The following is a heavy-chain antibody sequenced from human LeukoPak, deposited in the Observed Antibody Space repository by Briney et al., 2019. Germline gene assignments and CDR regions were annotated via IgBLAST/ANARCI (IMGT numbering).Heavy chain of an antibody. J-gene: IGHJ3*02. Sequence: PSETLSLTCTVSGGSISSYYWSWIRQPPGKGLEWIGYMYYSGSTNYNPSLKSRVTISVDKSKNQFSLKLSSVTAADTAVYYCARDKFPLVGATGDDGFDIWGQGTMVIVSS. CDR3: ARDKFPLVGATGDDGFDI. D-gene: IGHD1-26*01. V-gene: IGHV4-59*12. CDR1: GGSISSYY. CDR2: MYYSGST.